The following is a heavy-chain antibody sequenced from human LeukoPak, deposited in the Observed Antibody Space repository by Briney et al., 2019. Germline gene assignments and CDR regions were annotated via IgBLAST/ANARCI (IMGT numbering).Heavy chain of an antibody. CDR3: ARVLSGRGSLYDYYYYMDV. Sequence: GGSLRLSCAAPGFTFSNAWMSWVRQAPGKGLEWVSVTYSNGRTYYADSVKGRFTISRDVSKNTLYLQMNSLRAEDTAVYYCARVLSGRGSLYDYYYYMDVWGKGTTVTVSS. J-gene: IGHJ6*03. CDR1: GFTFSNAW. CDR2: TYSNGRT. D-gene: IGHD3-10*01. V-gene: IGHV3-53*01.